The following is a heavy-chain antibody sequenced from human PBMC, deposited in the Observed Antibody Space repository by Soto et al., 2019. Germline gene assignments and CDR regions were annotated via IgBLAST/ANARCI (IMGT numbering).Heavy chain of an antibody. Sequence: QITLKESGPTLVKPTQTLTLTCTFSGFSLSTSGVGVGWIRQPPGKALEWLALIYWDDDKRYSPSLKSRLTITKDTSKNQVVLTMTNMDPVDTATSCCAHTKYSNYFDYWGQGTLVTVSS. CDR3: AHTKYSNYFDY. CDR2: IYWDDDK. D-gene: IGHD4-4*01. V-gene: IGHV2-5*02. J-gene: IGHJ4*02. CDR1: GFSLSTSGVG.